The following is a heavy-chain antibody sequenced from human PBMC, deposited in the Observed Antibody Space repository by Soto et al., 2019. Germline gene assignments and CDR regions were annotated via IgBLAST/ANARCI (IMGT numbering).Heavy chain of an antibody. CDR1: GVTFSSNA. J-gene: IGHJ4*02. CDR3: ARLEWDSGYDHDY. D-gene: IGHD5-12*01. V-gene: IGHV1-69*13. Sequence: AVKVSCKASGVTFSSNAISWVRQAPGQGLEWMGGIIPIFGTANYAQKFQGRVTITADESTSTAYMELSSLRSEDTAVYYCARLEWDSGYDHDYWGQGTLVTVSS. CDR2: IIPIFGTA.